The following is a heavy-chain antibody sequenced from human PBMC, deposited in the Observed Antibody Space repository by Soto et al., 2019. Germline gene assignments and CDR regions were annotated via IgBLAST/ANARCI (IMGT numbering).Heavy chain of an antibody. CDR2: IIPIFGTA. Sequence: GASVKVSCKASGGTFSSYAISWVRQAPGQGLEWMGGIIPIFGTANYAQKFQGRVTITADKSTSTAYMELSSLRSEDTAVYYCARVAPPGHQAHLYYGMDVWGKGPTVTVSS. CDR3: ARVAPPGHQAHLYYGMDV. J-gene: IGHJ6*04. CDR1: GGTFSSYA. V-gene: IGHV1-69*06.